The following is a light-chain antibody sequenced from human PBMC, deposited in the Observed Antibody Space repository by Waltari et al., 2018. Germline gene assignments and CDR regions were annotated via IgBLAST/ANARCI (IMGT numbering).Light chain of an antibody. CDR3: ALYMGSGIWV. J-gene: IGLJ3*02. Sequence: QTVVTQEPSLSVSPGGTVTLPCALSSASISTTSYATWYQQSPGQAPRTLVYKANSRSSGVPDRFSGSILGNKAALTITGAQADDESDYYCALYMGSGIWVFGGGTKLTVL. V-gene: IGLV8-61*01. CDR1: SASISTTSY. CDR2: KAN.